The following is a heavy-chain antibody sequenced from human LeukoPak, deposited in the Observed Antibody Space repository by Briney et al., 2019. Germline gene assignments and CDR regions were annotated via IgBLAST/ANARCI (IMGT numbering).Heavy chain of an antibody. D-gene: IGHD2-15*01. CDR2: FHYSGST. CDR3: ARHHDGGPKLRLDF. Sequence: SETLSLTCTVSGGSISSYYWSWIRQSPGKGLEWIGFFHYSGSTNYNPSLNSRVTTSIDTSMNQLSLTLVSVTAADTAVYFCARHHDGGPKLRLDFWGLGVLVTVSS. V-gene: IGHV4-59*08. CDR1: GGSISSYY. J-gene: IGHJ4*02.